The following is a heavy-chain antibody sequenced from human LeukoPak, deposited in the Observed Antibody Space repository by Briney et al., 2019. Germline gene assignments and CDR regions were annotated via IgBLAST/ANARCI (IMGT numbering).Heavy chain of an antibody. CDR2: IIPIFGTA. CDR1: GGTFSSYA. Sequence: SVKVSCKASGGTFSSYAISWVRQAPGQGLEWMGGIIPIFGTANYVQKFQGRVTITADESTSTAYMELSSLRSEDTAVYYCARGPVDSSGWSTIDYWGQGTLVTVSS. D-gene: IGHD6-19*01. V-gene: IGHV1-69*13. J-gene: IGHJ4*02. CDR3: ARGPVDSSGWSTIDY.